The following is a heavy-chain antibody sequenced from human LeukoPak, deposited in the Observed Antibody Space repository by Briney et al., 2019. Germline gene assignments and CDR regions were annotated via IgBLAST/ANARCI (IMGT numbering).Heavy chain of an antibody. J-gene: IGHJ4*02. D-gene: IGHD3-10*01. CDR3: ARQNYGSAPLRY. CDR1: GDFSDYY. Sequence: SETLSLTCTVSGDFSDYYWSWIRQPPGKGLEWIGYIYSSGGTNYNPSLKSRVTMSVDTSKNQFSLKLTSVTAADTAVYYCARQNYGSAPLRYWGQGTLVTVSS. CDR2: IYSSGGT. V-gene: IGHV4-59*08.